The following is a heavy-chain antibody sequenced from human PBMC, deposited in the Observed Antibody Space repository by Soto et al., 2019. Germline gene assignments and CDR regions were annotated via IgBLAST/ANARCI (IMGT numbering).Heavy chain of an antibody. Sequence: EVQLVESGGGLVQPGGSLRLSCAASGFTFSSYSMNWVRQAPGKGLEWVSYISSSSSTIYYADSVKGRFTISRDNAKNSLYLQMNSLRAEETAVYYCAREDYGDCIDYWGQGTLVTVSS. V-gene: IGHV3-48*01. CDR2: ISSSSSTI. CDR3: AREDYGDCIDY. CDR1: GFTFSSYS. J-gene: IGHJ4*02. D-gene: IGHD4-17*01.